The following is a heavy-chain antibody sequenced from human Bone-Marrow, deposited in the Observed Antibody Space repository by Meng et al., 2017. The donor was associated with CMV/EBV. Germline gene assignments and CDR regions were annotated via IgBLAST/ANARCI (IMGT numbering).Heavy chain of an antibody. D-gene: IGHD2-21*01. CDR1: GGSISSSSYY. Sequence: SETLSLTCTVSGGSISSSSYYWGWIRQPPGKGLEWIGSIYYSGSTYYNPSLKSRVTISVDTSKNQFSLKLTSVTAADTAVYYCVRREGAPYCGGDCYSGFYYYGMDVWGQGTTVTVSS. V-gene: IGHV4-39*01. CDR3: VRREGAPYCGGDCYSGFYYYGMDV. J-gene: IGHJ6*02. CDR2: IYYSGST.